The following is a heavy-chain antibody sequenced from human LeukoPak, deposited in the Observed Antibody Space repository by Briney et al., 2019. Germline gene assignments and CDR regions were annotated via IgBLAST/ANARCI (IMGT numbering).Heavy chain of an antibody. V-gene: IGHV3-48*04. CDR1: GFTFSSYW. J-gene: IGHJ6*03. CDR3: ARGERFYDILTGYYYYYYMDV. CDR2: ISSSGSTI. Sequence: GGSLRLSCAASGFTFSSYWMSWVRQAPGKGLEWVSYISSSGSTIYYADSVKGRFTISRDNAKNSLYLQMNSLRAEDTAVYYCARGERFYDILTGYYYYYYMDVWGKGTTVTISS. D-gene: IGHD3-9*01.